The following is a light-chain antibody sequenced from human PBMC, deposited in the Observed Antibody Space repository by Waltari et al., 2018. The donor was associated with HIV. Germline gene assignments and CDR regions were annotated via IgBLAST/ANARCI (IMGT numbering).Light chain of an antibody. CDR2: DVT. Sequence: QSALTQPPSASGSPGQSVTTPCPGPSSDVGSFKYVSWYQQHPGKAPKLLIYDVTKRPSGVPDRFSGSKSGNTASLTVSGLQAEDEAHYYCSSYAGSSMSYAFGTGTKVTVL. V-gene: IGLV2-8*01. CDR1: SSDVGSFKY. J-gene: IGLJ1*01. CDR3: SSYAGSSMSYA.